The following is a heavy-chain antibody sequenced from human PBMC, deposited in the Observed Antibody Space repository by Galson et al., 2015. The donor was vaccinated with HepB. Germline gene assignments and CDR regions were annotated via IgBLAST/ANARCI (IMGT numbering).Heavy chain of an antibody. CDR1: GFSLSTSGMC. D-gene: IGHD1-26*01. J-gene: IGHJ4*02. Sequence: ALVKPPQTLTLTCTFSGFSLSTSGMCVSWIRQPPGKALEWLALIDWDDDKYYSTSLKTRLTISKDTSKNQVVLTMTNMDPVDTATYYCARTRAIVGARPRNEVDYWGQGTLVTVSS. V-gene: IGHV2-70*01. CDR3: ARTRAIVGARPRNEVDY. CDR2: IDWDDDK.